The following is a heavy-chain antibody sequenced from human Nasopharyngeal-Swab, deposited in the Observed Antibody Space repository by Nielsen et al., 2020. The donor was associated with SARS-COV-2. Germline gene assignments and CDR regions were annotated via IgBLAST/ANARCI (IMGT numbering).Heavy chain of an antibody. V-gene: IGHV1-69*13. Sequence: SVKVSCKASGGTFSSYAISWVRQAPGQGLEWMGGIIHIFGTANYAQKFQGRVTITADESTSTAYMELSSLRSEDTAVYYCARERDKYSGSYNFDYWGQGTLVTVSS. J-gene: IGHJ4*02. CDR3: ARERDKYSGSYNFDY. D-gene: IGHD1-26*01. CDR1: GGTFSSYA. CDR2: IIHIFGTA.